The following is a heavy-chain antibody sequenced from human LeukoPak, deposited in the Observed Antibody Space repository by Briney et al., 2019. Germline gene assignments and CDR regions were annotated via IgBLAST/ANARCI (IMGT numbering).Heavy chain of an antibody. CDR1: GGSFSGYY. V-gene: IGHV4-34*01. CDR2: INHSGST. J-gene: IGHJ4*02. CDR3: ARVALQMATPTLDY. Sequence: SETLSLTCAVYGGSFSGYYWSWIRQPPGKGLEWIGEINHSGSTNYNPSLKSRVTISVDTSKNQFSLKLSSVTAADTAVYYCARVALQMATPTLDYWGQGTLVTVSS. D-gene: IGHD5-24*01.